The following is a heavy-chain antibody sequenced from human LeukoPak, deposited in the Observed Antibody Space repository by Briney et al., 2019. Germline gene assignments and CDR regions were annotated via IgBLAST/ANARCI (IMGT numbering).Heavy chain of an antibody. J-gene: IGHJ6*02. D-gene: IGHD2-2*01. CDR2: ISAYNGNT. CDR3: ARDELPPPTSIIVVVPAAMGNYYYYGMDV. Sequence: ASVKVSCQASGYTFTSYGISWVRQAPGQGLERMGWISAYNGNTNYAQKLQGRVTMTTDTSTSTAYMELRSLRSDDTAVYYCARDELPPPTSIIVVVPAAMGNYYYYGMDVWGQGTTVTVSS. V-gene: IGHV1-18*01. CDR1: GYTFTSYG.